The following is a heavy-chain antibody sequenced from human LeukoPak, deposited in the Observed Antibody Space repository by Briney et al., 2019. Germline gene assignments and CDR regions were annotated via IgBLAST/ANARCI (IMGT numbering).Heavy chain of an antibody. Sequence: GESLKISCKGSGYSFTSYWIGWVRQMPGKGLEWMGIIYPGDSDTRYSPSFQGQVTISADKSISTAYLQWSSLKASDTAMYYCARHPVSDGYNYGMDVWGQGTTVTVSS. CDR2: IYPGDSDT. CDR1: GYSFTSYW. CDR3: ARHPVSDGYNYGMDV. V-gene: IGHV5-51*01. J-gene: IGHJ6*02.